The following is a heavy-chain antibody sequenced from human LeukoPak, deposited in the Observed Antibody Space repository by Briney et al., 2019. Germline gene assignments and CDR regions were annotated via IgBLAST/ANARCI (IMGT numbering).Heavy chain of an antibody. J-gene: IGHJ4*02. D-gene: IGHD1-26*01. Sequence: SETLSLTCAVYGGSFSGYYWSWIRQPPGKGLEWIGEINHSGSTNYNPSLKSRVTISVDTSKNQFSLKLSSVTAADTAVYYCARVRSGSYYLFDYWGQGTLVTVSS. CDR1: GGSFSGYY. CDR2: INHSGST. CDR3: ARVRSGSYYLFDY. V-gene: IGHV4-34*01.